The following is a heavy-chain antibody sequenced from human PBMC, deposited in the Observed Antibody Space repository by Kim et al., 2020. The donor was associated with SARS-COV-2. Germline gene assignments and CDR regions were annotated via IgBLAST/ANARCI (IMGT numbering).Heavy chain of an antibody. J-gene: IGHJ3*02. CDR3: ARGCRWYYDFWSGYWGAFGI. Sequence: SETLSLTCTVSGGSISSGGYYWSWIRQHPGKGLEWIGYIYYSGSTYYNPSLKSRVTISVDTSKNQFSLKLSSVTAADTAVYYCARGCRWYYDFWSGYWGAFGIWGQETIVADSS. V-gene: IGHV4-31*03. CDR1: GGSISSGGYY. CDR2: IYYSGST. D-gene: IGHD3-3*01.